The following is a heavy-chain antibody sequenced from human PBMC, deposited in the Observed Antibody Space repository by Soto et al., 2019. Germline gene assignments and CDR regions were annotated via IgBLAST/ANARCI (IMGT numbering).Heavy chain of an antibody. J-gene: IGHJ6*02. Sequence: VGSLRLSCAASGFTFSSYGMHWVRQAPGKGLEWVAVIWYDGSNKYYADSVKGRFTISRDNSKNTLYLQMNSLRAEDTAVYYCARDYSMTTVTTGYYYGMDVWGQGTTVTVSS. CDR1: GFTFSSYG. D-gene: IGHD4-17*01. V-gene: IGHV3-33*01. CDR2: IWYDGSNK. CDR3: ARDYSMTTVTTGYYYGMDV.